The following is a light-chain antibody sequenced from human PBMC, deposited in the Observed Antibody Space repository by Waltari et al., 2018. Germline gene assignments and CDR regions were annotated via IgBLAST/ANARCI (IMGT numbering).Light chain of an antibody. CDR3: NSRDNSGHHLNVL. J-gene: IGLJ2*01. V-gene: IGLV3-19*01. CDR1: SLRTYY. CDR2: GEN. Sequence: SSELTQDPAVSVALGQTVRITCQGDSLRTYYASWYQQKPRQAPVLVIYGENNRPSGSPDRISASSSVNTASLTITGAQAEEEADYYCNSRDNSGHHLNVLFGGGTKLTVL.